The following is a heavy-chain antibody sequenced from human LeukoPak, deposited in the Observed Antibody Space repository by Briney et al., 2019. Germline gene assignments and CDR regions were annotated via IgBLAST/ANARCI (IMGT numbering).Heavy chain of an antibody. Sequence: PGGSLRLSCAASGFTFSSYGMHWVRQAPGKGLEWVAFIRYDGSNKYYADSVKGRFTISRDNSKNTLYLQMNSLRAEDTAVYYCAKDLNSVTTMGAFDYWGQGTLVTVSS. V-gene: IGHV3-30*02. D-gene: IGHD4-17*01. CDR2: IRYDGSNK. J-gene: IGHJ4*02. CDR3: AKDLNSVTTMGAFDY. CDR1: GFTFSSYG.